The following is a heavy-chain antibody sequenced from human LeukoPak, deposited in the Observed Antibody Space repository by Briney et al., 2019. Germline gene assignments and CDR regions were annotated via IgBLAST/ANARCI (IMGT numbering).Heavy chain of an antibody. J-gene: IGHJ4*02. CDR1: GGTFSSYA. CDR2: IIPIFGTA. D-gene: IGHD3-22*01. V-gene: IGHV1-69*05. Sequence: ASVKVSCKASGGTFSSYAISWVRQAPGQGLEWMGRIIPIFGTANYAQKFQGRVTITTDESTSTAYMELSSLRSEDTAVYYCARDFHELYYYGSSGYYYSYFDDWGQGTLVTVSS. CDR3: ARDFHELYYYGSSGYYYSYFDD.